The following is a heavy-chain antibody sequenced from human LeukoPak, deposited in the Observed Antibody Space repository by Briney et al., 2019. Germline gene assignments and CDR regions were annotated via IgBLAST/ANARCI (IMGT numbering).Heavy chain of an antibody. D-gene: IGHD6-13*01. Sequence: GGSLRLSCAASGITFSSYAMSWVRQAPGKGLEWVSSIGGSGGSTYYADSVKGRFTISRDNSKNTLYLQMNSLRAEDTAVYYCAKVETAAAATLRGFDYWGRGTLVTVSS. CDR2: IGGSGGST. V-gene: IGHV3-23*01. CDR3: AKVETAAAATLRGFDY. J-gene: IGHJ4*02. CDR1: GITFSSYA.